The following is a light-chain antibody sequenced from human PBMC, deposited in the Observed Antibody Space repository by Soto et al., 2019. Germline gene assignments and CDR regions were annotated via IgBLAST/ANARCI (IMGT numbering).Light chain of an antibody. Sequence: EIVLTQSPATLSLSPGERATLSCRASQSVSSYLAWYQQKPGQAPRLLIYDASNRATGIPARFSGSGSGTDFSRTISSLETEDFAVYYCQQRSNWLWTFGQGTKVEIK. CDR2: DAS. CDR3: QQRSNWLWT. J-gene: IGKJ1*01. CDR1: QSVSSY. V-gene: IGKV3-11*01.